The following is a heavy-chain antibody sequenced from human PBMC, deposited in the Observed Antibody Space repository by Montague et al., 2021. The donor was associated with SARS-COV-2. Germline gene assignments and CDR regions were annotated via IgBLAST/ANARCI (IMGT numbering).Heavy chain of an antibody. CDR2: IYWDGDT. CDR1: GFSLTTPGVG. V-gene: IGHV2-5*02. D-gene: IGHD4-17*01. J-gene: IGHJ3*02. CDR3: AEHLMQQDDYGDYFDAFNM. Sequence: PALVKPTQSLTLTCSFSGFSLTTPGVGVGWVRQPPGKALEWLALIYWDGDTRYSPSLRGRLTITKDTSKNRVVLTMTNVDPVDTATYYWAEHLMQQDDYGDYFDAFNMWGHGTMVTVSS.